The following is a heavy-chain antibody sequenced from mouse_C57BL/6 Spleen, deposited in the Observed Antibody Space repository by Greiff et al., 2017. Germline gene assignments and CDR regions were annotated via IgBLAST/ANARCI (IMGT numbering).Heavy chain of an antibody. V-gene: IGHV1-72*01. CDR3: AFITTVVARYYFDY. Sequence: QVQLQQPGAELVKPGASVKLSCKASGYTFTSYWMHWVKQRPGRGLEWIGRIDPNSGGTKYNEKLKSKATLTVDKPSSTAYMQLSSLTSEDSAVYYCAFITTVVARYYFDYWGQGTTRTVSS. CDR2: IDPNSGGT. J-gene: IGHJ2*01. CDR1: GYTFTSYW. D-gene: IGHD1-1*01.